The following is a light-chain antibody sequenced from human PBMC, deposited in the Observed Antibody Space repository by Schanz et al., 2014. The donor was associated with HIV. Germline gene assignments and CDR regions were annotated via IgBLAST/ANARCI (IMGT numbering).Light chain of an antibody. CDR2: DVN. CDR1: STDVGSNGH. V-gene: IGLV2-14*03. CDR3: SSFTSSFTYV. J-gene: IGLJ1*01. Sequence: QSALTQPASVSGSPGQSITISCTGTSTDVGSNGHVSWYQQHPGKAPKLLIYDVNNRPSGISDRFSGSKSGNTASLTISGLQAEDEADYYCSSFTSSFTYVFGAGTKLTVL.